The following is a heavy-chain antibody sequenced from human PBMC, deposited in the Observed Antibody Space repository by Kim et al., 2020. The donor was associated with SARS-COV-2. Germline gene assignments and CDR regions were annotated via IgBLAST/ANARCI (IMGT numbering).Heavy chain of an antibody. CDR3: ANWPSSTSWTKYYGMDV. V-gene: IGHV3-23*01. Sequence: VKGRFTISRDNSTNTLYLQMNSLRAEDTAVYYCANWPSSTSWTKYYGMDVWGQGTTVTVSS. J-gene: IGHJ6*02. D-gene: IGHD2-2*01.